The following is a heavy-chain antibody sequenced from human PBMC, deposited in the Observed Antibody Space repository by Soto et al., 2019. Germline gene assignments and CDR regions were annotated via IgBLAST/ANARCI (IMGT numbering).Heavy chain of an antibody. CDR1: GFTFRSYG. Sequence: QVQLVESRGGVVQPGRSLRLSCAASGFTFRSYGMHWVRQAPGKGLEWVAVISYDGSNKYYADSVKGRFTISRDNSKNTLYLQMNSLRAEDTAVYYCAKGGVGSTSNAFDIWGQGTMVTVSS. V-gene: IGHV3-30*18. CDR2: ISYDGSNK. CDR3: AKGGVGSTSNAFDI. D-gene: IGHD1-26*01. J-gene: IGHJ3*02.